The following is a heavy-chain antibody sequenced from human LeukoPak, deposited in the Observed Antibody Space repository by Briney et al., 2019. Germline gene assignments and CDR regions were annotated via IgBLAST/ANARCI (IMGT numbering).Heavy chain of an antibody. CDR1: GGSFSGYY. Sequence: SETLSLTCAVYGGSFSGYYWSWIRQPPGKGLEWIGEINHSGSTNYNPSLKSRVTISVDTSKNQFSLKLSSMTAADTAVYYCARGKLIDYWGQGTLVTVSS. D-gene: IGHD1-26*01. CDR2: INHSGST. J-gene: IGHJ4*02. CDR3: ARGKLIDY. V-gene: IGHV4-34*01.